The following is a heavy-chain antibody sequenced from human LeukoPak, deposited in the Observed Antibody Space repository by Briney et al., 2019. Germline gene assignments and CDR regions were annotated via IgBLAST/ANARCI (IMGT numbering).Heavy chain of an antibody. CDR1: GFTFGSHG. V-gene: IGHV3-33*01. Sequence: GGSLRLSCAASGFTFGSHGMHWVRQAPGKGLEWVAVIWYDGSNKYYADSVEGRFTISRDNSKNTLYLQMNSLRAGDTAVYYCARDRVGRQQLLSPSDYWGQGTLVTVSS. CDR2: IWYDGSNK. J-gene: IGHJ4*02. D-gene: IGHD6-13*01. CDR3: ARDRVGRQQLLSPSDY.